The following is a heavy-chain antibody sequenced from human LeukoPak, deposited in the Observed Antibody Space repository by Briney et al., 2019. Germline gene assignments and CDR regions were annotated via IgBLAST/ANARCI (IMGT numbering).Heavy chain of an antibody. CDR3: ARAGIAVAEYYFDY. Sequence: PGGSLRLSCAASGFTFSSYSMNWVRQAPGKGLEWVSSISSSSSYIYYADSVKGRFTISRDNAKNSLYLQMNSLRAEDTAVYDCARAGIAVAEYYFDYWGQGTLVTVSS. CDR2: ISSSSSYI. V-gene: IGHV3-21*01. D-gene: IGHD6-19*01. CDR1: GFTFSSYS. J-gene: IGHJ4*02.